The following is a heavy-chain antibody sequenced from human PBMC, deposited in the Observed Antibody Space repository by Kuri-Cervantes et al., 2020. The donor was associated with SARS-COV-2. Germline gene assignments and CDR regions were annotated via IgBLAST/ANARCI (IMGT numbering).Heavy chain of an antibody. D-gene: IGHD2-2*01. CDR2: IYYSGST. J-gene: IGHJ4*02. CDR1: GGSISSYY. Sequence: SETLSLTCTVSGGSISSYYWSWIRQPPGKGLGWIGYIYYSGSTNYNPSLKSRVTISVDTSKNQFSLKLSSVTAADTAVYYCAGGYCSSTSCYSPLDYWGQGTLVTVSS. CDR3: AGGYCSSTSCYSPLDY. V-gene: IGHV4-59*01.